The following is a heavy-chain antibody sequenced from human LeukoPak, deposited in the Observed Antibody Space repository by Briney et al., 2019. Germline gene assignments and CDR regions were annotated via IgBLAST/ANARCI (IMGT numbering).Heavy chain of an antibody. V-gene: IGHV3-23*01. D-gene: IGHD6-19*01. J-gene: IGHJ4*02. Sequence: GGSLRLSCVASGFTFSSYSMAWVRQAPGKGLEWVSVINDRGGYTVYADSVKGRLTISRDNFENTLYLQVNSLRAEDTAVYYCAREGDRGIEVADYFDYWGQGTLVTVSS. CDR1: GFTFSSYS. CDR2: INDRGGYT. CDR3: AREGDRGIEVADYFDY.